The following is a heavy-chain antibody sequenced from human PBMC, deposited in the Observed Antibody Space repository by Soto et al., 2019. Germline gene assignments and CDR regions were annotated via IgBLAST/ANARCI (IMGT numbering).Heavy chain of an antibody. Sequence: SETLSLTCTVSGGSISSSSYYWGWIRQPPGKGLEWIGSIYYSGSTYYNPSLKSRVTISVDTSKNQFSLKLSSVTAADTAVYYCATRSLLYSSSLTALDYWGQGTLVTVSS. V-gene: IGHV4-39*01. J-gene: IGHJ4*02. D-gene: IGHD6-6*01. CDR1: GGSISSSSYY. CDR3: ATRSLLYSSSLTALDY. CDR2: IYYSGST.